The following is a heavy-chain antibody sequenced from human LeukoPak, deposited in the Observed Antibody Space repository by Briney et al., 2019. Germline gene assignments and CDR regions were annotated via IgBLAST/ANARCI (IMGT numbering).Heavy chain of an antibody. V-gene: IGHV3-53*01. CDR1: RFTVCSNY. CDR3: ATGLPVCGDYAPHYYYMDV. D-gene: IGHD4-17*01. J-gene: IGHJ6*03. CDR2: IYSGGST. Sequence: GGSLRLSCAAVRFTVCSNYMSWVRQAPGKGLEWVSVIYSGGSTYYADSVKGRFTISRDNSKNTLYLQMNSLRAEDTSVYYCATGLPVCGDYAPHYYYMDVWGKGTTVTVSS.